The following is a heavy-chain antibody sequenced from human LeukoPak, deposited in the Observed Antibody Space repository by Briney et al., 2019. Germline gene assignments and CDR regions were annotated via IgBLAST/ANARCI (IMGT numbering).Heavy chain of an antibody. V-gene: IGHV3-30*18. CDR3: AKGQKETTKALFDY. CDR1: GFTFSSYG. CDR2: ISYDGSNK. Sequence: GGSLRLSCTASGFTFSSYGMPWVRQAPGKGLEWVAVISYDGSNKYYADSVKGRFTISRDNSKNTLYLQMNSLRAEGTAVDYCAKGQKETTKALFDYWGQGTLVTDSS. J-gene: IGHJ4*02. D-gene: IGHD1-1*01.